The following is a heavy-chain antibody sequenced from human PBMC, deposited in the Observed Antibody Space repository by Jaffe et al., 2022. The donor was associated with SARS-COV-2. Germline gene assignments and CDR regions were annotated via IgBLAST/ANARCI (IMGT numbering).Heavy chain of an antibody. CDR1: GGTFSSYA. CDR2: IIPLFGTK. J-gene: IGHJ6*04. CDR3: ARAEVGDGHNDDPWRAPYSYYVHMDV. D-gene: IGHD3-10*01. Sequence: QVQLVQSGAEVKKPGSSVKVSCKASGGTFSSYAISWVRQAPGQGLEWMGGIIPLFGTKNFAQKFQGRVTITADESTSTAYLELSRLRFDDTAVYYCARAEVGDGHNDDPWRAPYSYYVHMDVWGKGTTVTVSS. V-gene: IGHV1-69*01.